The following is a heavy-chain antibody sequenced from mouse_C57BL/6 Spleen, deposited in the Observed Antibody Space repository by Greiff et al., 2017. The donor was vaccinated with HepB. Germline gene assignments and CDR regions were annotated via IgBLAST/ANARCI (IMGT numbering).Heavy chain of an antibody. Sequence: VQLQQPGAELVMPGASVKLSCKASGYTFTSYWMHWVKQRPGQGLEWIGEIDPSDSYTNYNQKFKGKSTLTVDKSSSTAYMQLSSLTSEDSAVYYCARGLDAMDYWGQGTSVTVSS. J-gene: IGHJ4*01. D-gene: IGHD4-1*01. CDR2: IDPSDSYT. CDR1: GYTFTSYW. V-gene: IGHV1-69*01. CDR3: ARGLDAMDY.